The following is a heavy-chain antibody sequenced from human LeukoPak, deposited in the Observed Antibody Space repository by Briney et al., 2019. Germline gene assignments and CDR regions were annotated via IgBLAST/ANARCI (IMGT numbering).Heavy chain of an antibody. D-gene: IGHD6-6*01. Sequence: IPIFGTANYAQKFQGSVTITTDESTSTAYMELSSLRSEDTAVYYCARVQGIAARNAFDIWGQGTMVTVSS. J-gene: IGHJ3*02. CDR3: ARVQGIAARNAFDI. V-gene: IGHV1-69*05. CDR2: IPIFGTA.